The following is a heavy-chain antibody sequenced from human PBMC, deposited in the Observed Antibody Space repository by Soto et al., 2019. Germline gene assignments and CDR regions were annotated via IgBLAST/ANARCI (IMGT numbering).Heavy chain of an antibody. CDR3: TNGGYSYGFHYYYGKDV. CDR2: ISGSGGST. J-gene: IGHJ6*02. D-gene: IGHD5-18*01. V-gene: IGHV3-23*01. Sequence: GGSLRLSCAASGFTFSSYAMSWVRQAPGKGLEWVSAISGSGGSTYYADSVKGRFTISRDNSKNTLYLQMNSLRAEDTAVYYCTNGGYSYGFHYYYGKDVWGQGTTVTVSS. CDR1: GFTFSSYA.